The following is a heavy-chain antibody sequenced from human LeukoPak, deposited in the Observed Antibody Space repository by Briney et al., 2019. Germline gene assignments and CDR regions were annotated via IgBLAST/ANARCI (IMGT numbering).Heavy chain of an antibody. Sequence: PSETLSLTCTVSGGSISSYYWSWSRQPPGKGLEWIGYIYYSGSTNYNPSLKSRVTISVDTSKNQFSLKLSSVTAADTAVYYCARRIRITMVRGAIGWFDPWGQGTLVTVSS. J-gene: IGHJ5*02. CDR3: ARRIRITMVRGAIGWFDP. CDR2: IYYSGST. CDR1: GGSISSYY. D-gene: IGHD3-10*01. V-gene: IGHV4-59*01.